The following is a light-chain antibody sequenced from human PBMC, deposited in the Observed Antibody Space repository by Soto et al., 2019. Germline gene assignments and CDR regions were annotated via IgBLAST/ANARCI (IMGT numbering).Light chain of an antibody. Sequence: IVLTQTPLSSAVTLGQSASISCRSSESFVYSDGNTYLSWLHQRPGQPPRLLLYKISNRLSGVPDRFSGRGAVTDFTLRISRVEAEDVGLYFCIQATHFPWTFGQGTRVDIK. CDR1: ESFVYSDGNTY. CDR2: KIS. CDR3: IQATHFPWT. J-gene: IGKJ1*01. V-gene: IGKV2-24*01.